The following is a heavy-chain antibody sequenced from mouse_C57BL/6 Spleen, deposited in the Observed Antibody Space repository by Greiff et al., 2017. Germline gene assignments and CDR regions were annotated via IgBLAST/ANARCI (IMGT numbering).Heavy chain of an antibody. J-gene: IGHJ2*01. CDR3: ARNPLYYYGSSYGFDY. V-gene: IGHV2-9-1*01. D-gene: IGHD1-1*01. Sequence: VQLVESGPGLVAPSQSLSITCTVSGFSLTSYAISWVRQPPGKGLEWLGVIWTGGGTNYNSALKSRLSISKDNSKSQVFLKMNSLQTDDTARYYCARNPLYYYGSSYGFDYWGQGTTLTVSS. CDR1: GFSLTSYA. CDR2: IWTGGGT.